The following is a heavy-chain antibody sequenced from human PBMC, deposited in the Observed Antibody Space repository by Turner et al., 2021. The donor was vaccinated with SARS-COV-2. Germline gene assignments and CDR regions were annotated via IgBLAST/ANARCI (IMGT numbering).Heavy chain of an antibody. CDR2: IYHGGNT. D-gene: IGHD6-13*01. CDR3: ARRTQGYFNYGMDV. V-gene: IGHV4-4*02. J-gene: IGHJ6*02. Sequence: QVQLQESGPGLVKPSGTLYLTCAVSGGSISSSNWWSWVRQPPGKGLEWIGEIYHGGNTNYNPSLKSRVTISVDKSKNQFSLKLTSVTAADTAVYFCARRTQGYFNYGMDVWGQGTTVTVSS. CDR1: GGSISSSNW.